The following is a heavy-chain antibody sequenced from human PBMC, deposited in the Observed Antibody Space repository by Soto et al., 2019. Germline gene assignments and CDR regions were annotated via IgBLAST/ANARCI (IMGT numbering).Heavy chain of an antibody. D-gene: IGHD1-1*01. CDR1: GDTFTSYG. J-gene: IGHJ4*02. CDR2: ISAYNDNI. V-gene: IGHV1-18*04. CDR3: ERDRLGSNGDD. Sequence: VQVSCKASGDTFTSYGILWVRQAPGQGLEWMGWISAYNDNINYAQNFQGRVTMTTDTSTSTAYMELRSLRSDDTAVYYCERDRLGSNGDDWGQGTLVTVSS.